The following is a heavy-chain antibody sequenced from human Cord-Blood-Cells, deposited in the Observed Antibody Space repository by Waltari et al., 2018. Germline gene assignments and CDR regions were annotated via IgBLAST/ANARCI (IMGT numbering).Heavy chain of an antibody. Sequence: EVQLVESGGGLIQPGGSLRLSCAASGFTVSSNYMSCVRQAPGKGLEGVSVIYSDGSKYYADSVKCRFTISRDNSNNTLYLQMNSLRAEDTAVYYCARSWYFDYWGQGTLVTVSS. J-gene: IGHJ4*02. V-gene: IGHV3-53*01. CDR3: ARSWYFDY. D-gene: IGHD6-13*01. CDR1: GFTVSSNY. CDR2: IYSDGSK.